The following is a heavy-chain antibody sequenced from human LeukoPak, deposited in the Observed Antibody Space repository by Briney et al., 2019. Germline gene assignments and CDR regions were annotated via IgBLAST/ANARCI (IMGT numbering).Heavy chain of an antibody. V-gene: IGHV1-69*05. J-gene: IGHJ5*02. CDR3: ARVSPSYYYDSSGYYNWFDP. CDR2: IIPIFGTA. D-gene: IGHD3-22*01. Sequence: SVKVSCKASGYTFTSYGLSWVRQAPGQGLEWMGGIIPIFGTANYAQKFQGRVTITTDESTSTAYMELSSLRSEDTAVYYCARVSPSYYYDSSGYYNWFDPWGQGTLVTVSS. CDR1: GYTFTSYG.